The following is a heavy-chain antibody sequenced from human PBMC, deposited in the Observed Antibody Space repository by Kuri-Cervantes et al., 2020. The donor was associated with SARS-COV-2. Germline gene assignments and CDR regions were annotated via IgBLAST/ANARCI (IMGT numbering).Heavy chain of an antibody. CDR2: INPSGCST. CDR1: GYSFTNYY. V-gene: IGHV1-46*01. J-gene: IGHJ4*02. D-gene: IGHD3-3*01. CDR3: AQAVVYFWCGGRFVFSQTGLDY. Sequence: ASVKVSCKASGYSFTNYYIHWVRQAPGHGLEWMGVINPSGCSTSYAQTFQGRVTMTRDTCTTTVFVELSSLRSEDTAVYYCAQAVVYFWCGGRFVFSQTGLDYWGQGTKVTVSS.